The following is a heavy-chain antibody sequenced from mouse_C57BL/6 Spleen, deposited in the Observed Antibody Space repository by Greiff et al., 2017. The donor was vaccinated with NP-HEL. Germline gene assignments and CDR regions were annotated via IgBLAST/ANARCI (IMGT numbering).Heavy chain of an antibody. CDR2: INPYNGGT. Sequence: EVQLQQSGPVLVKPGASVKMSCKASGYTFTDYYMNWVKQSHGKSLEWIGVINPYNGGTSYNQKCKGKATLTVDKSSSTAYMELNSLTSEDSAVYYCARGLYYGSSYYFDYWGQGTTLTVSS. J-gene: IGHJ2*01. V-gene: IGHV1-19*01. CDR1: GYTFTDYY. CDR3: ARGLYYGSSYYFDY. D-gene: IGHD1-1*01.